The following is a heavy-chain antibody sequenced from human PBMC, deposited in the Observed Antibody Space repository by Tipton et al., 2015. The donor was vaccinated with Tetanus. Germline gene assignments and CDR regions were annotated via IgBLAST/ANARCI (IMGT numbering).Heavy chain of an antibody. J-gene: IGHJ6*02. D-gene: IGHD3-22*01. Sequence: QLVQSGAELKKPGASVKVSCTASGHTFTGYYMYWVRQAPGQGLEWVGWIDPNSGDTIYAQNFQGRVTMTRDTSISTVYMELSRLRSDDTAVYYCARDRGDYIYYGMDVWGPGTTVTVSS. CDR1: GHTFTGYY. CDR2: IDPNSGDT. CDR3: ARDRGDYIYYGMDV. V-gene: IGHV1-2*02.